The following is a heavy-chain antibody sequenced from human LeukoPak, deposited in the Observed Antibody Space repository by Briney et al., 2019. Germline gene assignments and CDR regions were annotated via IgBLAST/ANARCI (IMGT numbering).Heavy chain of an antibody. D-gene: IGHD2-21*01. Sequence: GGSLRLSSTASGFIFSNYGIHWVRQAPGKGLEWVSFIQTDGNPKYYADSVRGRFTISRDNSKKMCYLQMDSLRVDDTAIYYCAREMSTEMIGGMDVRGQGTTVTVTS. V-gene: IGHV3-30*02. J-gene: IGHJ6*02. CDR2: IQTDGNPK. CDR1: GFIFSNYG. CDR3: AREMSTEMIGGMDV.